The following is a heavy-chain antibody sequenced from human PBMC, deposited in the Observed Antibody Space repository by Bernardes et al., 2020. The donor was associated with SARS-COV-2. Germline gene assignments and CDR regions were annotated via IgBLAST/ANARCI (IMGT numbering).Heavy chain of an antibody. Sequence: ASVKVSCKASGYTFTSYGISWVRQAPGQGLEWMGWISAYNGNANYAQKIQGRVTITTDTSTSTAYMELRSLRSDDTAVYYSARYGEGVAGPEYYDYYGMEVWGQGTTVTVSS. CDR3: ARYGEGVAGPEYYDYYGMEV. J-gene: IGHJ6*02. CDR1: GYTFTSYG. V-gene: IGHV1-18*01. CDR2: ISAYNGNA. D-gene: IGHD6-19*01.